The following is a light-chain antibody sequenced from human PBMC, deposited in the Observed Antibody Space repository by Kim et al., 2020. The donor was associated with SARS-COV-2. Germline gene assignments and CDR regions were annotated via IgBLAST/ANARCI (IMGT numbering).Light chain of an antibody. CDR1: QNIGTN. V-gene: IGKV3-15*01. CDR3: QHYNYWPLYT. J-gene: IGKJ2*01. CDR2: AAS. Sequence: PGERATLSCRASQNIGTNLAWYQQHPGQAPRLLIYAASTRATGVPARFSGSGSGTEFTLTITSLQSEDFALYFCQHYNYWPLYTFGQGTKLE.